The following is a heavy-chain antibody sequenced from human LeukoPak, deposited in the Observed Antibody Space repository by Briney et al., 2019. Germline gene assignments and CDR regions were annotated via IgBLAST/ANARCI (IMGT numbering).Heavy chain of an antibody. CDR2: ISSSSDDI. D-gene: IGHD1-26*01. Sequence: GGSLRLSCAASGFTFSSYSMNWVRQAPGKGLEWVSYISSSSDDIYYADSVKGRFTISRDNAKNSLFLQMNSLRAEDTAVYYCARELAPGPSRWELPPLGNWGQGTLVTVSS. V-gene: IGHV3-48*01. J-gene: IGHJ4*02. CDR1: GFTFSSYS. CDR3: ARELAPGPSRWELPPLGN.